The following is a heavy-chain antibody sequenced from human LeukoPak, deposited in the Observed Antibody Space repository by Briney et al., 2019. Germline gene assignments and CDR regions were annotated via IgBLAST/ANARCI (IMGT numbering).Heavy chain of an antibody. Sequence: GASVKVSCKASGCTFSNYAISWVRQAPGQGLEWMGGSIPIFGATKYAQKFQGRVTIATDESTSTAYMELSSLRSEDTAVYYCARGRWLQLYYMDVWGKGTTVTVSS. J-gene: IGHJ6*03. CDR2: SIPIFGAT. V-gene: IGHV1-69*05. CDR3: ARGRWLQLYYMDV. D-gene: IGHD5-24*01. CDR1: GCTFSNYA.